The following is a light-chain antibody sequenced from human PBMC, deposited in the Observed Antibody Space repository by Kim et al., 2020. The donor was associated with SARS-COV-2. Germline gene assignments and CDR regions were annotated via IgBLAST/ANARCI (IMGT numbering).Light chain of an antibody. Sequence: EIVLTQSPGTLTLSSGEIANVSCRASQSLVNNYIAWYQQKAGQGPRLLIYRASIRVPGIPDRFTGSGSGTDFTLSINTLESEDFAVYYCQHYGRSPWTFGQGTKVEIK. CDR3: QHYGRSPWT. V-gene: IGKV3-20*01. CDR2: RAS. J-gene: IGKJ1*01. CDR1: QSLVNNY.